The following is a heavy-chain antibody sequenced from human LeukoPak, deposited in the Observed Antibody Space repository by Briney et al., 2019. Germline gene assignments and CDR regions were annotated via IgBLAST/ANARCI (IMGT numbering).Heavy chain of an antibody. V-gene: IGHV3-7*01. Sequence: GGSLRLSCAASGFTFSRYWMTWLRQAPGKGREGVANIKQDGSETYYVDAVTGRFTSSRDNAKNSLDPQMNSLRVDDTLVYSCARGRYSGTMYYCDYGGKGPLVTVS. J-gene: IGHJ4*02. CDR3: ARGRYSGTMYYCDY. CDR2: IKQDGSET. D-gene: IGHD5-12*01. CDR1: GFTFSRYW.